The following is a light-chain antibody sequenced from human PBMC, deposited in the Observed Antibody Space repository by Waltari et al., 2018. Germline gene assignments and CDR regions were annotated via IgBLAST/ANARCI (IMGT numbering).Light chain of an antibody. V-gene: IGLV2-8*01. CDR2: EVS. Sequence: QSALTQPPSASGSPGQSVTISCTGTSSDVGAHNQVSWYQQYPGKAPKLIIDEVSKRPSGVPDRFSGSKSGNTASLTVSGLQADDEADYYCSSHGGSKVFGGGTKLTVL. CDR3: SSHGGSKV. J-gene: IGLJ2*01. CDR1: SSDVGAHNQ.